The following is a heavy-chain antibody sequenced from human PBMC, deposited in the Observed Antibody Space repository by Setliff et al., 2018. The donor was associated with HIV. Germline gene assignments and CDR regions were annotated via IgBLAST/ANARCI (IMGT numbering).Heavy chain of an antibody. Sequence: ASVKVSCKASGYTFTNYYMHWVRQAPGQGLEWMGIINPSGGSTSHAQKFQGRVNMTRDTSTSTVHMEVSSLRSEDTAVYYCAREGSFVPAAPLGNGNRILDFWGQGTLVTVSS. CDR2: INPSGGST. J-gene: IGHJ4*02. D-gene: IGHD2-2*01. V-gene: IGHV1-46*01. CDR1: GYTFTNYY. CDR3: AREGSFVPAAPLGNGNRILDF.